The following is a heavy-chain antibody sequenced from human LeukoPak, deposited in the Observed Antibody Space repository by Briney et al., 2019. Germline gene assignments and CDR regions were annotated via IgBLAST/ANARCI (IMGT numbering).Heavy chain of an antibody. CDR2: ISYDGNNK. CDR1: GFTFSNYG. V-gene: IGHV3-30*18. Sequence: PGRSLRLSCAASGFTFSNYGLHWVRQAPGKGLEWVALISYDGNNKVYADSVKGRFTISRDNSKNTLYLQMNSLRAEDTAVYFCAKDSSSSWFGGDSKWGQGTLVTVSS. CDR3: AKDSSSSWFGGDSK. J-gene: IGHJ4*02. D-gene: IGHD6-13*01.